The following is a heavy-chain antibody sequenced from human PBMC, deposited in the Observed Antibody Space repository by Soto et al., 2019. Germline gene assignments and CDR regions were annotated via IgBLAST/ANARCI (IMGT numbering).Heavy chain of an antibody. Sequence: EVQLVESGGGLVQPGDSLKLSCAASGVTLSDSAVHWVRQASGKGLEWVGRIRSKANSYATAYGASVKGRFTISRDDSKNTASLHMNSLKTEDTALYYCTTRGDAYNADFDYWGQGTLVTVSS. CDR3: TTRGDAYNADFDY. V-gene: IGHV3-73*01. D-gene: IGHD1-1*01. CDR1: GVTLSDSA. CDR2: IRSKANSYAT. J-gene: IGHJ4*02.